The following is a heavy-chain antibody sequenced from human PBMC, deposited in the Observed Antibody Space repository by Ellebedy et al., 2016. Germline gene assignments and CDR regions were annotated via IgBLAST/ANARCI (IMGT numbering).Heavy chain of an antibody. CDR1: GGSVSGYY. CDR2: IHSSGST. V-gene: IGHV4-59*02. Sequence: SETLSLTXTVSGGSVSGYYWSWIRQPPGKGLDYIGYIHSSGSTNYNPALRSRVTLSVDTSKKQISLRLRSVTAADTAVYYCARGPTTGGWIDPWGQGTLVTVSS. CDR3: ARGPTTGGWIDP. D-gene: IGHD1-26*01. J-gene: IGHJ5*02.